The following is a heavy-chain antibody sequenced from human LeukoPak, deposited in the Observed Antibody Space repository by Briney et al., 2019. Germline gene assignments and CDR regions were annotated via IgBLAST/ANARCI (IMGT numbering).Heavy chain of an antibody. J-gene: IGHJ4*02. CDR1: GGSFSGYY. D-gene: IGHD3-22*01. V-gene: IGHV4-34*01. CDR2: INHSGTT. Sequence: SETLSLTCAVYGGSFSGYYWSWIRQPPGKGLEWVGEINHSGTTNYNPSLKSRVTISVDTSKNQFSLKLSSVTAADTAVYYCASVDYDSSGYYFDYWGQGTLVTVSS. CDR3: ASVDYDSSGYYFDY.